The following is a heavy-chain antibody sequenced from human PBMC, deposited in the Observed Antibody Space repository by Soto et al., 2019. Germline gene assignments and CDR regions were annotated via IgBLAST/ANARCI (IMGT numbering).Heavy chain of an antibody. J-gene: IGHJ4*02. D-gene: IGHD3-22*01. CDR2: MNPNSGNT. CDR3: AREEGSGYDYDY. CDR1: GYTFTSYD. V-gene: IGHV1-8*01. Sequence: QVQLVQSGAEVKKPGASVKVSCKASGYTFTSYDINWVRQATGQGLEGMGWMNPNSGNTAYAQKFQGRVTITRNTSVSTAYMELSSLRFEDTAVYYCAREEGSGYDYDYWGQGTLVTVSS.